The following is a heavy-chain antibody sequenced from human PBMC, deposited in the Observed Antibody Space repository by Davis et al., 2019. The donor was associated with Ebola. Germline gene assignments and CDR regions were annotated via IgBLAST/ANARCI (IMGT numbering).Heavy chain of an antibody. J-gene: IGHJ6*02. V-gene: IGHV4-39*01. CDR3: ARAAITYYYGMDV. CDR2: IYYSGST. CDR1: GGSISSSSYY. Sequence: MPSETLSLTCTVSGGSISSSSYYWGWIRQPPGKGLEWIGSIYYSGSTYYNPSLKSRVTISVDTSKNQFSLKLSSVTAADTAVYYCARAAITYYYGMDVWGQGTTVTVSS. D-gene: IGHD3-10*01.